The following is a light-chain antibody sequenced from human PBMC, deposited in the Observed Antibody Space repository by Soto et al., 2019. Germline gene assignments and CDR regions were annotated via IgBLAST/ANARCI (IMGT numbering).Light chain of an antibody. V-gene: IGLV2-11*01. CDR3: CSYVGNYSWL. CDR1: RSDVGAYNY. Sequence: QSVLTQPRSVSGSPGQSVTISCTGTRSDVGAYNYVSWFQQHPDKAPKLIIYDVTKRPSGVPDRFSGSKSGNTASLTISGLQAEDEADYYCCSYVGNYSWLFGGGTKLTVL. CDR2: DVT. J-gene: IGLJ2*01.